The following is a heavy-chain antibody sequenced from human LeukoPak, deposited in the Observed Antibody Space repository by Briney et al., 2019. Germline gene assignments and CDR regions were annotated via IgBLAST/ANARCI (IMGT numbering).Heavy chain of an antibody. CDR2: IYHTGST. CDR3: ARTPWYCSSTSCYDDY. J-gene: IGHJ4*02. CDR1: GASISDGGW. V-gene: IGHV4-4*02. D-gene: IGHD2-2*01. Sequence: SGTLSLTCAVSGASISDGGWWTWVRQPPGKGLEWIGEIYHTGSTNYDPSLKSRVTISVDKSKNQFSLKLSSVTAADTAVYYCARTPWYCSSTSCYDDYWGQGTLVTVSS.